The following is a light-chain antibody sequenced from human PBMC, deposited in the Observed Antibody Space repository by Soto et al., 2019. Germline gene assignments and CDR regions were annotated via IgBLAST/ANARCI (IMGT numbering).Light chain of an antibody. Sequence: EIVMTQSPATLSVSPGERGTLSYRASQSVSSNLAWYQQKPGQAPRLLIYGASTRATGIPVRFSGSRSGTEFTLTISSLQSEDFAVYYCQQDNNWPWTFGQGTKVEIK. V-gene: IGKV3-15*01. CDR2: GAS. CDR1: QSVSSN. CDR3: QQDNNWPWT. J-gene: IGKJ1*01.